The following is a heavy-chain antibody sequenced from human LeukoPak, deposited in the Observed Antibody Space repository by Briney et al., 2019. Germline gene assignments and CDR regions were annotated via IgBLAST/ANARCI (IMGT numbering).Heavy chain of an antibody. CDR3: ARAYYYGSGSYGLDY. CDR2: INHSGST. J-gene: IGHJ4*02. D-gene: IGHD3-10*01. CDR1: GGSFSGYY. Sequence: PSETLSLTCAVYGGSFSGYYWSWIREPPGKGLEWIGEINHSGSTNYNPSLKSRVTISVDRSKNQFSLKLTSVTAADTAVYYCARAYYYGSGSYGLDYWGQGTLVTVSS. V-gene: IGHV4-34*01.